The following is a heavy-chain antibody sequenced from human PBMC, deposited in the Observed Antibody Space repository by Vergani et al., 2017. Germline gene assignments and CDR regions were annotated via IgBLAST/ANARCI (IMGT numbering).Heavy chain of an antibody. CDR2: INPSGGST. D-gene: IGHD2-2*01. CDR3: AKVLSLGYCSSTSCYWGFDY. J-gene: IGHJ4*02. V-gene: IGHV1-46*01. Sequence: QVQLVQSGAEVKKPGASVKVSCKASGYTFTSYYMHWVRQAPGQGLEWMGIINPSGGSTSYAQKFQGRVTMTRDTSTSTVYMELSSLRSEDTAVYYCAKVLSLGYCSSTSCYWGFDYWGQGTLVTVSS. CDR1: GYTFTSYY.